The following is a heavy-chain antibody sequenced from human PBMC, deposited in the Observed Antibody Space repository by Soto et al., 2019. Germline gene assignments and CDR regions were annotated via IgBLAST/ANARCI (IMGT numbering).Heavy chain of an antibody. Sequence: QVQLVESGGGVVQPGRSLRLSCAASGFTFSSYAMHWVRQAPGKGLEWVAVISYDGSNKYYADSVKGRFTISRDNSKNTLYLQMNSLRAEDTAVYYCARDGEQWLARGSFDYWGQGTLVTVSS. V-gene: IGHV3-30-3*01. D-gene: IGHD6-19*01. J-gene: IGHJ4*02. CDR3: ARDGEQWLARGSFDY. CDR1: GFTFSSYA. CDR2: ISYDGSNK.